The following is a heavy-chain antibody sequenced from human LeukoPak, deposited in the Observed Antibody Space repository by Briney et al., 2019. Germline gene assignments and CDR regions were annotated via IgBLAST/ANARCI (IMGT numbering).Heavy chain of an antibody. CDR2: IIPLFHTA. CDR3: ARTRPGSVPTPNSDAFDV. V-gene: IGHV1-69*13. CDR1: GGVFSSYA. Sequence: SVKVSCKSSGGVFSSYAVTWVRQAPGQGLEWMGGIIPLFHTADYAQQFRDGVTITADESTTTVYMDLSSLTPEDTAVYYCARTRPGSVPTPNSDAFDVWGQGTMVSVSS. D-gene: IGHD3-10*01. J-gene: IGHJ3*01.